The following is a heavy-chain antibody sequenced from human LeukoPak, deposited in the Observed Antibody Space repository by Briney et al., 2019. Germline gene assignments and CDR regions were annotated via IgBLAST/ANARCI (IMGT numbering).Heavy chain of an antibody. CDR2: ISGSGSST. Sequence: PGGSLRLSCAASGFTFSSYAMSWVRQAPGKGLEWVSAISGSGSSTNYADSVKGQFTISRDNSQNTLYLQMNSLRAEDTAVYYCAKDGYSSGASFDYWGQGTLVTVSS. D-gene: IGHD6-19*01. J-gene: IGHJ4*02. CDR3: AKDGYSSGASFDY. V-gene: IGHV3-23*01. CDR1: GFTFSSYA.